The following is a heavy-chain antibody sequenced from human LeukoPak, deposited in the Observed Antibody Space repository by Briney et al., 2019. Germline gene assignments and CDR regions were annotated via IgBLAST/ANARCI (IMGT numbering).Heavy chain of an antibody. CDR3: VREDILLWFGELP. CDR2: ISYDGSDK. J-gene: IGHJ5*02. CDR1: GFTFSTYA. Sequence: GGSLRLSCAVSGFTFSTYAMHWVRQAPGKGLEWVAFISYDGSDKHYADSVKGRFTISRDNSKNTLYLQMNSLRVDDTAVYYWVREDILLWFGELPWGGGTLVTVSS. V-gene: IGHV3-30*04. D-gene: IGHD3-10*01.